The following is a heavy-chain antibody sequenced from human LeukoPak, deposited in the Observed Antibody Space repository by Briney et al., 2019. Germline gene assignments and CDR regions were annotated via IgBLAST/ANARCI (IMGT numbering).Heavy chain of an antibody. CDR1: GGSISSFY. J-gene: IGHJ6*03. D-gene: IGHD3-3*01. CDR3: ARDPKAHQYYDFWSGYRTDYYMDV. Sequence: SETLSLTCTVSGGSISSFYWSWIRQPAGKGLEWIGRIYTSGSTNYNPSLKSRVTMSLDTSKNQFSLKLSSVTAADTAVYYCARDPKAHQYYDFWSGYRTDYYMDVWGKGTTVTVSS. V-gene: IGHV4-4*07. CDR2: IYTSGST.